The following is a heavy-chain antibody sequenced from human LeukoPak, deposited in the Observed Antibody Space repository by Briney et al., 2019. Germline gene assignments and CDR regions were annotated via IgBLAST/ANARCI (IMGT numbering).Heavy chain of an antibody. CDR3: ARDSGDSSGYTDY. CDR1: GFTLSSYE. J-gene: IGHJ4*02. D-gene: IGHD3-22*01. Sequence: GGSLRLSCAASGFTLSSYEMNWVRQAPGKGLEWVSYISSSGSTIYYAASVKGRFTISRDNAKNSLYLQMNSLRAEDTAVYYCARDSGDSSGYTDYWGQGTLVTVSS. CDR2: ISSSGSTI. V-gene: IGHV3-48*03.